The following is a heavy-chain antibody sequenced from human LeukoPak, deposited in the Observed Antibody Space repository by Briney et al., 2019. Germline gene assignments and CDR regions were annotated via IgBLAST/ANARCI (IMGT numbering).Heavy chain of an antibody. CDR1: GFTSGSYV. CDR2: FRGDSGRT. CDR3: AKGHSSGWYDPDS. Sequence: GGSLRLSCAVSGFTSGSYVISWVRQAPGKGLEWVSAFRGDSGRTYYADSVKGRFTISRDNSKNTLYLQMNSLRAEDTAVYYCAKGHSSGWYDPDSWGQGTLVTVSS. V-gene: IGHV3-23*01. D-gene: IGHD6-19*01. J-gene: IGHJ4*02.